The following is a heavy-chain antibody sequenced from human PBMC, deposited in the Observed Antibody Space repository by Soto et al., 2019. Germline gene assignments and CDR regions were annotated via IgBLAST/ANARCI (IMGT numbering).Heavy chain of an antibody. D-gene: IGHD6-13*01. CDR2: TNPNIGGT. CDR1: GYTFIGHY. J-gene: IGHJ3*02. Sequence: ASVKVSCKASGYTFIGHYIHWVRQAPGQGLEWMGWTNPNIGGTNYAQKFQGRVTMTRDTSSRTAYMELSRLTSDDTAVYYCARDSSSREAFDIWGQGTMVTVSS. CDR3: ARDSSSREAFDI. V-gene: IGHV1-2*02.